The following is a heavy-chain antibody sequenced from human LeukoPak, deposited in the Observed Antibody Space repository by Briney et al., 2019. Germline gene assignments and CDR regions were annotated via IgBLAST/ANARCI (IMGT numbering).Heavy chain of an antibody. Sequence: PGGSLRLSCAASGFTVSSNYMSWVRQAPGKGLEWVSVIYSGGSTYYADSEKGRFTISRDNSKNTLYLQMNSLRAEDTAVYYCASPIVGALSRDYWGQGTLVTVSS. CDR3: ASPIVGALSRDY. J-gene: IGHJ4*02. CDR1: GFTVSSNY. V-gene: IGHV3-53*01. D-gene: IGHD1-26*01. CDR2: IYSGGST.